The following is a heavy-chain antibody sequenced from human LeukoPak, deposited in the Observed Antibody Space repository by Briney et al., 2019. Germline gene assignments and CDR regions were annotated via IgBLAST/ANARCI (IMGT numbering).Heavy chain of an antibody. V-gene: IGHV3-30*18. CDR2: ISYDGSNK. CDR3: AKEPQNYYFDY. J-gene: IGHJ4*02. CDR1: GFTFSSYG. Sequence: GGSLRLSCAASGFTFSSYGMHWVRQAPGKGLEWVAVISYDGSNKYYADSVKGRFTISRDNSKNTLYLQMNSLRAEDTAVYYCAKEPQNYYFDYWGQGTLVTVSS.